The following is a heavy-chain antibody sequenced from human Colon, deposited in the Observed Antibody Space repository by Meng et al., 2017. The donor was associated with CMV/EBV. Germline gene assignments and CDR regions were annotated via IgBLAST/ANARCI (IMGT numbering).Heavy chain of an antibody. Sequence: LSCEASGFILSSYMMNWVRQAPGKGLEWVSSISATSADIYYADSVRGRFTITRDNAKNSLYLEMNSLTAEDTAVYYCTRDYYTNRWGQGTLVTVSS. CDR1: GFILSSYM. CDR3: TRDYYTNR. CDR2: ISATSADI. D-gene: IGHD2-8*01. V-gene: IGHV3-21*01. J-gene: IGHJ4*02.